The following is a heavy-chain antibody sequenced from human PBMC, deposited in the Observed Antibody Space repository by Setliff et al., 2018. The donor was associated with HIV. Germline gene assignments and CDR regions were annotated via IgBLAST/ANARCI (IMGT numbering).Heavy chain of an antibody. CDR1: GGSTTSGGYY. D-gene: IGHD3-3*01. Sequence: SETLSLTCSVSGGSTTSGGYYWSWIRQHPGKGLEYIGYIYYSGSTYYNPSLQSRVTMSIDTSTQQFFLNVTSVAAADTAVYYCAGFSYNFWVYRFDHWGQGALVTVSS. CDR2: IYYSGST. J-gene: IGHJ4*02. CDR3: AGFSYNFWVYRFDH. V-gene: IGHV4-31*03.